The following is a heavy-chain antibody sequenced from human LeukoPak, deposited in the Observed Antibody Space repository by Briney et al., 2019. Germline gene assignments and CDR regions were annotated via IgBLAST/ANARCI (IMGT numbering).Heavy chain of an antibody. CDR3: AKDGVTYGRHDYSDY. CDR1: GFTFSNYA. CDR2: VVGSGDNT. D-gene: IGHD4-11*01. Sequence: GTSLRLSCAASGFTFSNYAMSWVRQAPGKGLEWVSSVVGSGDNTYYADSVKRRFTISRDNSRNPVYLQMNSLRDDDTAVYYCAKDGVTYGRHDYSDYWGQGTLVIVSS. V-gene: IGHV3-23*01. J-gene: IGHJ4*02.